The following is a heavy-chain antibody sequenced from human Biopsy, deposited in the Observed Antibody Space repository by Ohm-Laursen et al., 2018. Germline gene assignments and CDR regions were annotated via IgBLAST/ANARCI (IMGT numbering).Heavy chain of an antibody. J-gene: IGHJ5*01. CDR3: VKQWGGYNFDS. CDR1: GVTFSTYA. CDR2: IDVSDYNT. Sequence: SLRLSCTASGVTFSTYAMTWVRQAPGKGLEWVAHIDVSDYNTYYADSVRGRFTISRDNSKQMVHLEINSLTADDTAVYYCVKQWGGYNFDSWGQGTLVTVSS. D-gene: IGHD1-14*01. V-gene: IGHV3-23*01.